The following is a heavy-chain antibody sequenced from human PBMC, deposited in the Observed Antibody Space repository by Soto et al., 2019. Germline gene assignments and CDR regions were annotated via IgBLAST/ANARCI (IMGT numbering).Heavy chain of an antibody. D-gene: IGHD4-4*01. V-gene: IGHV3-74*01. CDR3: AIPTVTPYYFDY. CDR1: GFTFSSYA. Sequence: GGSLRLSCAASGFTFSSYAMHWVRQAPGKGLVWVSRINSDGSSTSYADSVKGRFTISRDNAKNTLYLQMNSLRAEDTAVYYCAIPTVTPYYFDYWGQGTQVTVSS. J-gene: IGHJ4*02. CDR2: INSDGSST.